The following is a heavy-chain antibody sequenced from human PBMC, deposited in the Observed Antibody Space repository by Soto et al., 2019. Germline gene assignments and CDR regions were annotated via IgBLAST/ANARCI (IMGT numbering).Heavy chain of an antibody. D-gene: IGHD2-2*01. Sequence: QVQLQESGPGLVKPSETLSLTCIVSGVSISSGYCTWIRQSPGKGLEWIGYISHSDLRHYRASLQSPLTLSVETSKNLFSLNLTSVTAADTAIYYCATSNTTCPGCYSWGQGTLVTVSS. V-gene: IGHV4-59*01. CDR2: ISHSDLR. J-gene: IGHJ5*02. CDR1: GVSISSGY. CDR3: ATSNTTCPGCYS.